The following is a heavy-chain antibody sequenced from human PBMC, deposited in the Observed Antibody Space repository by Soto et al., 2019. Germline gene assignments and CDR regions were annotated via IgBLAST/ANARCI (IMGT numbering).Heavy chain of an antibody. Sequence: QLQLQESGPGLVKPSETLSLTCTVSGGSISSSSYYWGWIRQPPGKGLEWIGSIYYSGSTYYNPSLNSRVTVSVDTSKNQFSLKLSSVTAADTAVYYCARLAQAAAGTLFDYWGQGTLVTVSS. V-gene: IGHV4-39*01. J-gene: IGHJ4*02. CDR2: IYYSGST. CDR3: ARLAQAAAGTLFDY. D-gene: IGHD6-13*01. CDR1: GGSISSSSYY.